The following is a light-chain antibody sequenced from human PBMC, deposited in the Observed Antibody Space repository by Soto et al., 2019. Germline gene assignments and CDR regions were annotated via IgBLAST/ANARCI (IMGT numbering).Light chain of an antibody. Sequence: DIQMTQSPSSLSASVGDRVTITCQASHDITSFLNWYQHKPGRAPKLLIYDASILEAGVPTRFSGSGSGTHFTFTISSLQPEDVATYYCLQVANFPRTFGQGTTVDLK. CDR3: LQVANFPRT. V-gene: IGKV1-33*01. CDR2: DAS. J-gene: IGKJ1*01. CDR1: HDITSF.